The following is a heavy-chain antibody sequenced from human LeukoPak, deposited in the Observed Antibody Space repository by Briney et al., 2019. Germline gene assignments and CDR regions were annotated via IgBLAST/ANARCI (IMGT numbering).Heavy chain of an antibody. J-gene: IGHJ4*02. CDR3: AKESTGHYFDY. CDR1: GFTFSSYG. CDR2: ISYDGSNK. V-gene: IGHV3-30*18. D-gene: IGHD3-10*01. Sequence: QGGGSLRLSCAASGFTFSSYGMHWVRQAPGKGLEWVAVISYDGSNKYYADSVKGRFTISRDNSKNTLYLQMNSLRAEDTAVYYCAKESTGHYFDYWGQGTLVTVSS.